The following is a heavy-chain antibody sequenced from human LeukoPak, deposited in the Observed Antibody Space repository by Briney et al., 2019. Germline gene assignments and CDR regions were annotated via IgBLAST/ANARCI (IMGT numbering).Heavy chain of an antibody. V-gene: IGHV3-23*01. CDR1: GFTFSSYS. CDR2: ISGSSGAT. J-gene: IGHJ4*02. Sequence: PGGSLRLSCAASGFTFSSYSMAWVPQAPGKGLEWVSIISGSSGATFYADSVKGRFTISRDNSKNTLYLEMSSLRAADTGVYYCAKEGDRGFVVADYFDYWGQGTLVTVSS. D-gene: IGHD2-15*01. CDR3: AKEGDRGFVVADYFDY.